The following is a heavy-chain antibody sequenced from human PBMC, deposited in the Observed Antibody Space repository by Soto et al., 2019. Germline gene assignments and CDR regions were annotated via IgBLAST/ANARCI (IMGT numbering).Heavy chain of an antibody. J-gene: IGHJ5*02. Sequence: QVQLVQSGAEVKKPGSSVKVSCKASGGSFSNYAITWVRQAPGQGLEWMGGIIPIFGTANYAQKFQGKVTITADESTSTAYMELSSLRSDDTAVYYCARRFEGASSSWSWFDPWGQGTLVIVSS. CDR1: GGSFSNYA. CDR3: ARRFEGASSSWSWFDP. CDR2: IIPIFGTA. D-gene: IGHD6-13*01. V-gene: IGHV1-69*01.